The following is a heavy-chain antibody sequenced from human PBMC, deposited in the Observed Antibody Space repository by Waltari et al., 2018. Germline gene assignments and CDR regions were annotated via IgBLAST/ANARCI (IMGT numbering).Heavy chain of an antibody. D-gene: IGHD3-10*01. CDR3: ARDRYYYGSGSSNYFDY. CDR2: IYYSGST. J-gene: IGHJ4*02. CDR1: GGSISSSSYY. V-gene: IGHV4-39*02. Sequence: QLQLQESGPGLVTPSETLSLTCTVPGGSISSSSYYWGWIRPPPGKGLEWIGSIYYSGSTYYNPSLKSRVTISVDTSKNQFSLKLSSVTAADTAVYYCARDRYYYGSGSSNYFDYWGQGTLVTVSS.